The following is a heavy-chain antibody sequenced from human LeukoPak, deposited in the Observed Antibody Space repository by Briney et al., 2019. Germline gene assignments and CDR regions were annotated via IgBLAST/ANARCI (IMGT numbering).Heavy chain of an antibody. CDR1: GGTFSSYA. V-gene: IGHV1-69*05. J-gene: IGHJ4*02. D-gene: IGHD1-20*01. CDR2: IIPIFGTA. Sequence: RASVKVSCKASGGTFSSYAISWVRQAPGQGLEWMGGIIPIFGTANYAQKFQGRVTITTDDSTSTAYMELSSLRSEDTAVYYCATKEGNWQPHIVFDYWGQGTLVTVSS. CDR3: ATKEGNWQPHIVFDY.